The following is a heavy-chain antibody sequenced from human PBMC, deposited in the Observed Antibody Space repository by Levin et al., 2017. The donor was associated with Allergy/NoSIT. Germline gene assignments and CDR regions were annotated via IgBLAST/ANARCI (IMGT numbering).Heavy chain of an antibody. V-gene: IGHV4-31*03. CDR2: IYYSGST. D-gene: IGHD2-2*01. CDR3: ARVLTSSSYQLLFYYYGMDV. J-gene: IGHJ6*02. Sequence: SETLSLTCTVSGGSISSGGYYWSWIRQHPGTGLEWIGYIYYSGSTYYNPSLKSRVTISVDTSKNQFSLKLSSVTAADTAVYYCARVLTSSSYQLLFYYYGMDVWGQGTTVTVSS. CDR1: GGSISSGGYY.